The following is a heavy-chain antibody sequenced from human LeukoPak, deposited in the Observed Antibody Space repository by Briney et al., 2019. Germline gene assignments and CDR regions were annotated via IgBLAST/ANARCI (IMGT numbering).Heavy chain of an antibody. V-gene: IGHV3-30-3*01. Sequence: GRSLRLSCAASGFTFSSYAMHWVRQAPGKGLEWVAVISYDGSNKYYADSVKGRFTISRDNSKNTLYLQMNSLRAEDTAVYYCARDHPYSGSYYFDYWGQGTLVIVS. D-gene: IGHD1-26*01. CDR3: ARDHPYSGSYYFDY. CDR1: GFTFSSYA. J-gene: IGHJ4*02. CDR2: ISYDGSNK.